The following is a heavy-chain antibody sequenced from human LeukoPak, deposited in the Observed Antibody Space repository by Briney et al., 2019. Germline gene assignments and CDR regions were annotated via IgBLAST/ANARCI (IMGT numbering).Heavy chain of an antibody. CDR1: GFTFDDYG. D-gene: IGHD4-17*01. CDR3: ARGLGSSGEGYAH. J-gene: IGHJ4*02. CDR2: INWNGART. Sequence: GGSLRLSCAASGFTFDDYGMSWVRQAPGKGLEWVSGINWNGARTSYADSVEGRFTISRDNAKNSLFLEMNSLRAEDTALYYCARGLGSSGEGYAHWGQGTLVTVSS. V-gene: IGHV3-20*04.